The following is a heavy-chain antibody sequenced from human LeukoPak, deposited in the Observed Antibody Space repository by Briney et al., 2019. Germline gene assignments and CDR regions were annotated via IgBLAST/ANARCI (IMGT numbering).Heavy chain of an antibody. J-gene: IGHJ3*02. CDR3: ARASLIKDAFDI. CDR2: INHSGST. V-gene: IGHV4-34*01. Sequence: SETLSLTCAVYGGSFSGYYWSWIRQPPGKGLEWIGEINHSGSTNYNPSLKSRVTISVDTSKNQFSLKLSSVTAADTAVYYCARASLIKDAFDIWGQGTMVTDSS. CDR1: GGSFSGYY. D-gene: IGHD3-10*01.